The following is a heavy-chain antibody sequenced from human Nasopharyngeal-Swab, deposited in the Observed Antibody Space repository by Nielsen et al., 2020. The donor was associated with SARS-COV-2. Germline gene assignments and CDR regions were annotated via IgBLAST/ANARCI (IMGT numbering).Heavy chain of an antibody. J-gene: IGHJ4*02. V-gene: IGHV3-11*06. Sequence: LKIYCAASGFTFSDYYMSWIRQAPGKGLEWVSYMRNSSSYTNYADSVKGRFPISRDNAKNSLYLPMNSLRAEDTTVLYCSRNFQPRGYYFDYWGQGTLVTVSS. CDR1: GFTFSDYY. CDR3: SRNFQPRGYYFDY. CDR2: MRNSSSYT.